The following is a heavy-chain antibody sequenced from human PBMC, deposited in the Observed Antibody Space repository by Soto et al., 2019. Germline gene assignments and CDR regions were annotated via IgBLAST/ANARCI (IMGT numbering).Heavy chain of an antibody. J-gene: IGHJ4*02. V-gene: IGHV5-51*01. D-gene: IGHD3-22*01. CDR1: GYSFTSYW. Sequence: GESLKISCKGSGYSFTSYWIGWVRQMPGKGLEWMGIIYPGDSDTRYSPSFQGQVTISADKSISTAYLQWSSLKASDTAMYYCASAIRYYYDSSGYLGYWGQGTLVTVSS. CDR2: IYPGDSDT. CDR3: ASAIRYYYDSSGYLGY.